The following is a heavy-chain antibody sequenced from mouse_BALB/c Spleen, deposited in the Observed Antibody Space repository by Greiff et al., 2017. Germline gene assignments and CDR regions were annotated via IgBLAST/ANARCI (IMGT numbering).Heavy chain of an antibody. CDR1: GFSLTSYG. CDR3: ARVYYDYDGGVAY. D-gene: IGHD2-4*01. Sequence: QVHVKQSGPGLVQPSQSLSITCTVSGFSLTSYGVHWVRQSPGKGLEWLGVIWSGGSTDYNAAFISRLSISKDNSKSQVFFKMNSLQANDTAIYYCARVYYDYDGGVAYWGQGTLVTVSA. V-gene: IGHV2-2*02. J-gene: IGHJ3*01. CDR2: IWSGGST.